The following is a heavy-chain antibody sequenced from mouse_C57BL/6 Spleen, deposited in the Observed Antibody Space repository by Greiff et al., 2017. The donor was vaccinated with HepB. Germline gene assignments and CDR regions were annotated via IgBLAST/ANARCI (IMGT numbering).Heavy chain of an antibody. CDR1: GYTFTSYG. CDR2: IDPCDSYT. V-gene: IGHV1-50*01. CDR3: ANFDFDY. Sequence: VQLQQPGAELVKPGASVKLSCKASGYTFTSYGMQWVKQRPGQGLEWIGDIDPCDSYTNYNQKFKGKATLTVDTSSSTAYMQLSSLTSEDSAVYYYANFDFDYWGQGTTLTVSS. J-gene: IGHJ2*01.